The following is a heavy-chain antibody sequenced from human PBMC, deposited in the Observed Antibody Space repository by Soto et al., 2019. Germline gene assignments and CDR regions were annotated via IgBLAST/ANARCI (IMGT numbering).Heavy chain of an antibody. J-gene: IGHJ6*02. V-gene: IGHV7-4-1*01. Sequence: ASVKVSCKASGYTFTSYAMNWVRQAPGQGLEWMGWINTNTGNPTYAQGFTGRFVFSLDTSVSTAYLQICSLKAEDTAVYYCAKPGGDYYGSGSYYNDDYYYGMDVWGQGTTVTVSS. CDR2: INTNTGNP. CDR3: AKPGGDYYGSGSYYNDDYYYGMDV. D-gene: IGHD3-10*01. CDR1: GYTFTSYA.